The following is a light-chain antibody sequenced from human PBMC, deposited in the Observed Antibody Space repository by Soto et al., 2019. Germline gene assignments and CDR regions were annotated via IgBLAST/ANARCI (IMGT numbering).Light chain of an antibody. CDR3: QQYHSSPWT. CDR2: GAS. J-gene: IGKJ1*01. V-gene: IGKV3-20*01. Sequence: EIVLTQSPGTLSLSPGERATLSCRASQSVSSNYLAWYQQKPGQAPRLLIYGASSRATGIPDRFSGSWSGTDFTLTISRLEPEDFAVFYCQQYHSSPWTFGQGTMVEIK. CDR1: QSVSSNY.